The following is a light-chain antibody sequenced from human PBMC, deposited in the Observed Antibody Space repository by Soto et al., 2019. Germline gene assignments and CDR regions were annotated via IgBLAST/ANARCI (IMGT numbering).Light chain of an antibody. Sequence: EIVLTQSPATLSLSPGERATLSCRASQSVSSYLAWYQQKPGQAPRLLIYDASNRATGIPARFSGSGYGTDFTLTISSLEPEDFAVYYCQQRSNWPSITFGQGTRREIK. CDR2: DAS. J-gene: IGKJ5*01. CDR3: QQRSNWPSIT. V-gene: IGKV3-11*01. CDR1: QSVSSY.